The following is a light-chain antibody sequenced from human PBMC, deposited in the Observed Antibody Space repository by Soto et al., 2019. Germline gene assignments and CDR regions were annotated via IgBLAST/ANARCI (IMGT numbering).Light chain of an antibody. CDR3: QSYDSSLSGHV. Sequence: QSVLTQPPSVSGAPGQRVTISCTGNSSNIGAGYDVHWYQQLPGTAPKLLIYGTTNRPSGVPDRFPASKSGTSASLAVTGLQAEDEADYYCQSYDSSLSGHVFGTGTKVTVL. V-gene: IGLV1-40*01. CDR1: SSNIGAGYD. CDR2: GTT. J-gene: IGLJ1*01.